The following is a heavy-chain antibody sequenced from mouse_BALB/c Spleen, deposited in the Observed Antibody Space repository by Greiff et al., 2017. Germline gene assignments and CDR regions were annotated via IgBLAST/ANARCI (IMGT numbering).Heavy chain of an antibody. CDR3: ARTKDGYPYAMDY. D-gene: IGHD2-3*01. CDR2: IYPGDGDT. CDR1: GYAFSSYW. Sequence: VQLVESGAELVRPGSSVKISCKASGYAFSSYWMNWVKQRPGQGLEWIGQIYPGDGDTNYNGKFKGKATLTADKSSSTAYMQLSSLTSEDSAVYFCARTKDGYPYAMDYWGQGTSVTVSS. V-gene: IGHV1-80*01. J-gene: IGHJ4*01.